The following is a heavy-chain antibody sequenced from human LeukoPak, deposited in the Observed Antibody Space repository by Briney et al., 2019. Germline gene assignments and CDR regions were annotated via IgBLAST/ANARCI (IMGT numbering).Heavy chain of an antibody. J-gene: IGHJ6*03. CDR1: GYTFTSCY. CDR3: AREGSITMVRGVIITGYYMDV. CDR2: INPSGGST. Sequence: GASVKVSCKASGYTFTSCYMHWVRQAPGQGLEWMGIINPSGGSTSYAQKFQGRVTMTRDTSTSTVYMELSSLRSEDTAVYYCAREGSITMVRGVIITGYYMDVWGKGTTVTVSS. V-gene: IGHV1-46*01. D-gene: IGHD3-10*01.